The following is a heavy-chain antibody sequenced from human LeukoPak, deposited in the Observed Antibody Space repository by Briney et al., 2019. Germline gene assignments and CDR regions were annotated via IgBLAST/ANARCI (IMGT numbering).Heavy chain of an antibody. CDR2: ISGSGDNT. D-gene: IGHD6-6*01. V-gene: IGHV3-23*01. CDR3: AKWKYSNSGIDDY. Sequence: GGPLRLSRAASGFTISSYAMSWVRQVPGKGLEWVSVISGSGDNTYYADSVKGRFTISRDNSKNMLYLQMNSLRAEDTAVYYCAKWKYSNSGIDDYWGQGTLVTVSS. J-gene: IGHJ4*02. CDR1: GFTISSYA.